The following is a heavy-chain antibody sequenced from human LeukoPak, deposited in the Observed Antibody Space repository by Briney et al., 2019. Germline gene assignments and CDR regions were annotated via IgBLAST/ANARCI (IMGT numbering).Heavy chain of an antibody. Sequence: SETLSLTCTVSGGSISSSSYYWGWIRQPPGKGLEWIGSIYYSGSTYYNPSLKSRVTISVDTSKNQFSLKLSSVTAADTAVYYCARRRWGYHYYFDYWGQGTLVTVPS. CDR3: ARRRWGYHYYFDY. V-gene: IGHV4-39*01. D-gene: IGHD2-21*01. J-gene: IGHJ4*02. CDR1: GGSISSSSYY. CDR2: IYYSGST.